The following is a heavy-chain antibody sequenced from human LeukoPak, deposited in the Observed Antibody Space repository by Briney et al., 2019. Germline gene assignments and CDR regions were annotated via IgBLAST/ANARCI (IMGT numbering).Heavy chain of an antibody. CDR3: ARGGSMTTVTPGSLDY. J-gene: IGHJ4*02. V-gene: IGHV1-2*04. D-gene: IGHD4-17*01. CDR1: GYTFTSYG. Sequence: GASVKVSCKTSGYTFTSYGISWLRQAPGQGLEWMGWINPNSGGTNYAQKFQGWVTMTRDTSISTAYMELSRLRSDDTAVYYCARGGSMTTVTPGSLDYWGQGTLVIVSS. CDR2: INPNSGGT.